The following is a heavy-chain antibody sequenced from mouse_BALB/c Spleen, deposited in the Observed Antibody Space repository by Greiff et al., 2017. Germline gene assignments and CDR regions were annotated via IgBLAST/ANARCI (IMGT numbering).Heavy chain of an antibody. J-gene: IGHJ3*01. CDR2: IDPGNGNT. V-gene: IGHV14-3*02. Sequence: VQLQESGRALAGPGASVKVSCRASGYTFTDHFLHWVKQRPEQGLEWIGSIDPGNGNTKYDPKFQGKATITADTSSNTAYLQLTSLTSEDTAVYYCSRGGGFAYWGQGTLVTVSA. CDR1: GYTFTDHF. CDR3: SRGGGFAY.